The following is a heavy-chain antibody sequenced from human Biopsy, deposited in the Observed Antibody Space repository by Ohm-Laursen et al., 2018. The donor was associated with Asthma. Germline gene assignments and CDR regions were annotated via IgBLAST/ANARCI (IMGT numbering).Heavy chain of an antibody. CDR1: GFTFRNFG. D-gene: IGHD2-21*01. J-gene: IGHJ4*02. V-gene: IGHV3-30*03. CDR3: VRWRSGFPDHYSDF. CDR2: ISSDVRE. Sequence: SLRLSCAASGFTFRNFGMHWVRQAPGKGLEWVALISSDVREWYADSVKGRFTISRDNSKNTLDLQMNSLRGDDTAVYYCVRWRSGFPDHYSDFWGLGTLVTVSS.